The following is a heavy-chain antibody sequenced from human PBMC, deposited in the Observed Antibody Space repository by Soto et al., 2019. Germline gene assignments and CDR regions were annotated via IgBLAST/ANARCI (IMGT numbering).Heavy chain of an antibody. V-gene: IGHV3-21*01. D-gene: IGHD4-17*01. CDR3: ARDGTGDGLDF. Sequence: GRSLRLSCASSGFTFSSYSMNWARQAPGKGLEWVSSISSSSSYIYYADSVKGRFTISRDNAKNSLYLQMNSLRAEDTAVYYYARDGTGDGLDFWGQGTLVTVSS. J-gene: IGHJ4*02. CDR1: GFTFSSYS. CDR2: ISSSSSYI.